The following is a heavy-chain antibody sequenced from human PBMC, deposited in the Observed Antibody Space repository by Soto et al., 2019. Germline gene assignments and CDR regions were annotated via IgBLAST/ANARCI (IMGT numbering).Heavy chain of an antibody. Sequence: QVQLQESGPGLMKPSQTLSLTCTVSGGSIRSGDYNWSWIRQYPRKGLEWIGYIHYSGSTYYNPSLKSRVTISVDTSKNQFSLKLSSVTAADTAVYYCARGSDITLVRGAMGLFDIWGHGTMVTVSS. J-gene: IGHJ3*02. V-gene: IGHV4-31*03. CDR1: GGSIRSGDYN. CDR3: ARGSDITLVRGAMGLFDI. D-gene: IGHD3-10*01. CDR2: IHYSGST.